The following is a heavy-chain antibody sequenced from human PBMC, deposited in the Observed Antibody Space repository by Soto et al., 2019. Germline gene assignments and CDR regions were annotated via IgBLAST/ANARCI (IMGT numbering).Heavy chain of an antibody. D-gene: IGHD4-17*01. CDR2: INLRGGTT. Sequence: QVQLMQSGAEVRKPGASVRLSCETSGYNFNQYYIHWVRQAPGQGLEWMGMINLRGGTTEYAHKFRGGVTVTGDTSTSTAYMELRSLRSEDTAIYFCARGPDDSDVPRWDYWGQGTLVTVSS. CDR3: ARGPDDSDVPRWDY. CDR1: GYNFNQYY. J-gene: IGHJ4*02. V-gene: IGHV1-46*02.